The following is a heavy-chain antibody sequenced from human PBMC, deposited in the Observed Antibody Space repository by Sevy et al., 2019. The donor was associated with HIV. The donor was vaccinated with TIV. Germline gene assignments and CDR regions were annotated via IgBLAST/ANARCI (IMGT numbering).Heavy chain of an antibody. D-gene: IGHD1-1*01. V-gene: IGHV3-21*01. J-gene: IGHJ4*02. CDR3: ARAVLEISTWRSDY. Sequence: GGSLRLSCAASGFTFSSYRMTWVRQAPGKGLEWVSCISSTSAYINYADSVKGRFTISNDNAKNLLYLQMDSLRAEDTAVYYCARAVLEISTWRSDYWGQGTLVTVSS. CDR2: ISSTSAYI. CDR1: GFTFSSYR.